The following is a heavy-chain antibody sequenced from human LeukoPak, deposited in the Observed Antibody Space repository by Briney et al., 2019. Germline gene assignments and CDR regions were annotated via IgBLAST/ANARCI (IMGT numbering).Heavy chain of an antibody. Sequence: GGSLRLSCADSLFTLSSYEMNWVRLAPGEGREGVSYISSFSSTIYYADSVMGRFTISRDNAKNSLNLQMNSLRAEDTAVYYCARSPNYKGYFDYWGQRTLVTVSS. CDR2: ISSFSSTI. D-gene: IGHD3-10*01. J-gene: IGHJ4*02. CDR3: ARSPNYKGYFDY. CDR1: LFTLSSYE. V-gene: IGHV3-48*03.